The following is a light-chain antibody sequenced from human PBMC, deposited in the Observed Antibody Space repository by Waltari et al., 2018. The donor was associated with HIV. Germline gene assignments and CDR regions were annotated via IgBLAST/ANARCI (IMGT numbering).Light chain of an antibody. V-gene: IGLV2-14*03. CDR2: DVT. CDR3: SSYTRSSTHYV. Sequence: QSALTQPPPASGSPGNSITTSRPGPNSDVGGSNFVSWYQHHPGRAPKLIIYDVTNRPSGVSNRFSGSKSGNTASLTISGLQAEDEADYFCSSYTRSSTHYVFGTGTKVTVL. CDR1: NSDVGGSNF. J-gene: IGLJ1*01.